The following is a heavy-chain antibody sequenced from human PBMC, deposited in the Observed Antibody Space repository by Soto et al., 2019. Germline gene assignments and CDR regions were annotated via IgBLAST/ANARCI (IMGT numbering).Heavy chain of an antibody. D-gene: IGHD1-1*01. Sequence: ESGGGVVQPGRSLRLSCAASGFTFSTYGMHWVRQAPGKGLEWVAVISYDGNNKYYADSVKGRFTISRDSSENTLYLQMNSLRAEDTDVYYCAKSVYNWNDGFFDYWGQGTLVTVSS. J-gene: IGHJ4*02. CDR3: AKSVYNWNDGFFDY. CDR2: ISYDGNNK. V-gene: IGHV3-30*18. CDR1: GFTFSTYG.